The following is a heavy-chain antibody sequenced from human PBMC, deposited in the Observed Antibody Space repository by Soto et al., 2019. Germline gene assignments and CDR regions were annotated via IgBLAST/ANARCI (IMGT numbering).Heavy chain of an antibody. CDR1: GFTFSSYA. CDR2: ISYDGSNK. D-gene: IGHD5-12*01. V-gene: IGHV3-30-3*01. Sequence: PVGSLRLSCAASGFTFSSYAMHWVRQAPGKGLEWVAVISYDGSNKYYADSVKGRFTISRDNSKNTLYLQMNSLRAEDTAVYYCAILPILVATFYFDYWGQGTLVTVSS. J-gene: IGHJ4*02. CDR3: AILPILVATFYFDY.